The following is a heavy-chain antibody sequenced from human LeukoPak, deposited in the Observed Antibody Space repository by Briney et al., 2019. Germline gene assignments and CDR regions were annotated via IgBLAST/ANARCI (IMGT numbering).Heavy chain of an antibody. Sequence: GGSLRLSCAASGFTFSSYSMNWVRQAPGKGLEWVSYISSSSSTIYYADSVKGRFTISRDNSKNTLYLQMNSLRAEDTAVYYCAKDGRGATAPYYFDYWGQGTLVTVSS. D-gene: IGHD4/OR15-4a*01. CDR2: ISSSSSTI. V-gene: IGHV3-48*01. J-gene: IGHJ4*02. CDR3: AKDGRGATAPYYFDY. CDR1: GFTFSSYS.